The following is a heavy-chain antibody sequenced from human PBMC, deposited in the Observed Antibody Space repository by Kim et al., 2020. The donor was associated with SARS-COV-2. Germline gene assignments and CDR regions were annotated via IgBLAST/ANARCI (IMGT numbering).Heavy chain of an antibody. V-gene: IGHV1-8*01. CDR3: ARPGGYSGYVFHYYYYMDV. D-gene: IGHD5-12*01. J-gene: IGHJ6*03. CDR2: MNPNSGNT. CDR1: GYTFTSYD. Sequence: ASVKVSCKASGYTFTSYDINWVRQATGQGLEWMGWMNPNSGNTGYAQKFQGRVTMTRNTSISTAYMELSSLRSEDTAVYYCARPGGYSGYVFHYYYYMDVWGKGTTVTVSS.